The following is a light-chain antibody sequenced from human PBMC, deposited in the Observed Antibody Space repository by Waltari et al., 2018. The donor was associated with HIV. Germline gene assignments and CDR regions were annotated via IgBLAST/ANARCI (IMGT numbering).Light chain of an antibody. J-gene: IGLJ2*01. CDR2: EVT. CDR1: SSDIGAYDS. V-gene: IGLV2-8*01. CDR3: SSYGDNIRVL. Sequence: QSALTQPPSASGSLGQSVTISCTGSSSDIGAYDSVSWFQQHPHSAPKLLLYEVTKRPSGVPDRFSGSTSGDTAFLSVSGLQPDDSAAYFCSSYGDNIRVLFGGGTNLTVL.